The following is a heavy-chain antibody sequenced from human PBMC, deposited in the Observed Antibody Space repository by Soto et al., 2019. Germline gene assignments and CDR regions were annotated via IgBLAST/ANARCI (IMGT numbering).Heavy chain of an antibody. CDR2: IYPGDSDT. Sequence: PGESLKISCKGSGYSFTSYWIGWVRQMPGKGLEWMGIIYPGDSDTRYSPSFQGQVTISADKSISTAYLQWSSLKASDTAMYYCARFVFGVKRLNWFDPWGQGTLVTVSS. D-gene: IGHD3-16*01. J-gene: IGHJ5*02. CDR1: GYSFTSYW. V-gene: IGHV5-51*01. CDR3: ARFVFGVKRLNWFDP.